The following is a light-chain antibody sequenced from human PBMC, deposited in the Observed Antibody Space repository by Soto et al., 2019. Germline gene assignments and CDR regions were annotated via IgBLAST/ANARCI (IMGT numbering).Light chain of an antibody. J-gene: IGLJ1*01. CDR2: DVS. Sequence: QSVLTQPASVSGSPGQSIAISCTGTSGDVGAYNYVSWYQQYPGKAPKLVIFDVSYRPSGVSNRFSGSKSGNTASLTISGLQAEDEADYYCKSFTTSDTYVFGTGTRVTVL. CDR1: SGDVGAYNY. V-gene: IGLV2-14*01. CDR3: KSFTTSDTYV.